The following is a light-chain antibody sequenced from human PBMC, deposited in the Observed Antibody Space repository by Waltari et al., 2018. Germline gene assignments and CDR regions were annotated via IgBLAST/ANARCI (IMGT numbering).Light chain of an antibody. CDR1: QSVDSN. Sequence: EIVMTQSPATLSVSPGERVTLSCRASQSVDSNLAWYQHKPGQAPRLLIYGASTRATGIPARFRGSGSGTEFTLTITSLQSEDFAIYYCQQYNNWPPLTFGRGTKVEIK. J-gene: IGKJ4*01. CDR3: QQYNNWPPLT. V-gene: IGKV3-15*01. CDR2: GAS.